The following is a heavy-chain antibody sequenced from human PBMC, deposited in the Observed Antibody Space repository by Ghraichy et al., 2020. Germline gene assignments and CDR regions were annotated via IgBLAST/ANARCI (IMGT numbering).Heavy chain of an antibody. J-gene: IGHJ5*02. Sequence: GGSLRLSCAASGFTFSSYEMNWVRQAPGKGLEWVSYISSSGSTIYYADSVKGRFTISRDNAKNSLYLQMNSLRAEDTAVYYCARDRGQWLENWFDPWGQGTLVTVSS. V-gene: IGHV3-48*03. CDR2: ISSSGSTI. CDR3: ARDRGQWLENWFDP. D-gene: IGHD6-19*01. CDR1: GFTFSSYE.